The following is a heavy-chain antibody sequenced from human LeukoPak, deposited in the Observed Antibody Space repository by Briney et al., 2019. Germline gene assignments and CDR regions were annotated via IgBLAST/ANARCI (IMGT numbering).Heavy chain of an antibody. CDR2: ISDSGSRT. D-gene: IGHD3-22*01. J-gene: IGHJ4*02. CDR3: AKQESSGSYPYYFDY. V-gene: IGHV3-23*01. Sequence: PGGSLRLSCPASGFIFDRYGMTWVRQAPGEGLKWVSSISDSGSRTYYADSVKGRFTVSRDNSKNTVYVQMNSLRAEDTAIYYCAKQESSGSYPYYFDYWGQGTLVTVSS. CDR1: GFIFDRYG.